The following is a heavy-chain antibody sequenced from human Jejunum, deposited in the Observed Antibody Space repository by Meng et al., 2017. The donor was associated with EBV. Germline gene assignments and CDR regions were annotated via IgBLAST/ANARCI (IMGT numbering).Heavy chain of an antibody. CDR1: GAPMNSRNYF. Sequence: LQLTDSVTVLVKPSAPPPLTSNCAGAPMNSRNYFRAWLRQPPRKGLEWIGNTYSSANTYYNPSLKSRVTISVDTSKNQFSLKLISVTAADTAVYFCARHDCPGAVCLGPFDSWGQGILVTVSS. CDR3: ARHDCPGAVCLGPFDS. D-gene: IGHD2-8*02. V-gene: IGHV4-39*01. CDR2: TYSSANT. J-gene: IGHJ4*02.